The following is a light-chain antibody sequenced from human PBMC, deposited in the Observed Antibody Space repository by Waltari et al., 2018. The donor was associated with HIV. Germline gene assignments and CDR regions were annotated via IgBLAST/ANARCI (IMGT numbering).Light chain of an antibody. Sequence: QSVLTQPPSVSGTPGQRVTLSCSGSTSNIGSNYVYWYQQLPETAPKLPIYRDNQRPSGVPDRFSGSKSGTSASLAINGLRSEDEADYYCAAWDDTLSGQGVFGGGTKLTVL. V-gene: IGLV1-47*01. CDR2: RDN. CDR1: TSNIGSNY. CDR3: AAWDDTLSGQGV. J-gene: IGLJ2*01.